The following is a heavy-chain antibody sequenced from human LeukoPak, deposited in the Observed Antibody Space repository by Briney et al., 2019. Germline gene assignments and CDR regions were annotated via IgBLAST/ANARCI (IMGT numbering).Heavy chain of an antibody. V-gene: IGHV3-30*18. Sequence: GGSLRLSCAASGFTFSSYGVHWVRQAPGKGLEWVAVISYDGSNKYYADSVKGRFTISRDNSKNTLYLQMNSLRAEDTAVYYCAKGSDYSPGDYWGQGTLVTVSS. D-gene: IGHD2-15*01. CDR3: AKGSDYSPGDY. J-gene: IGHJ4*02. CDR2: ISYDGSNK. CDR1: GFTFSSYG.